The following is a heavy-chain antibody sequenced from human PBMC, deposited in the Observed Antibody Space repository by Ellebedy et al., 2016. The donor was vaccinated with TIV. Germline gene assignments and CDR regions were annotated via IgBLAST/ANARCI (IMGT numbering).Heavy chain of an antibody. CDR1: GGTFSSYT. CDR2: IIPILGTP. CDR3: ARVDQWQGFDP. Sequence: SVKVSXXASGGTFSSYTISWVRQAPGQGLEWMGRIIPILGTPNYAQKFQGRVTIIADTSTSTVYMELSSLRFDDTANYYCARVDQWQGFDPWGQGTLVTVSS. V-gene: IGHV1-69*08. D-gene: IGHD6-19*01. J-gene: IGHJ5*02.